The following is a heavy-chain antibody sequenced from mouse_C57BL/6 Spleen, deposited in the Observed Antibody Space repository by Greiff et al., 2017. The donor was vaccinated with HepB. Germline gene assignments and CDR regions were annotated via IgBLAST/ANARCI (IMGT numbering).Heavy chain of an antibody. CDR3: ARTDYYGSSYSAWFAY. CDR2: INPSTGGT. Sequence: DVKLQESGPELVKPGASVKISCKASGYSFTGYYMNWVKQSPEKSLEWIGEINPSTGGTTYNQKFKAKATLTVDKSSSTAYMQLKSLTSEDSAVYYCARTDYYGSSYSAWFAYWGQGTLVTVSA. V-gene: IGHV1-42*01. J-gene: IGHJ3*01. D-gene: IGHD1-1*01. CDR1: GYSFTGYY.